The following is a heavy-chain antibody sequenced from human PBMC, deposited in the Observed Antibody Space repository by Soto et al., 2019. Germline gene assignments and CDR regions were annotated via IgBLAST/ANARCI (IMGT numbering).Heavy chain of an antibody. CDR1: GYTFTGYY. J-gene: IGHJ4*02. V-gene: IGHV1-2*04. D-gene: IGHD5-18*01. CDR2: INPNSGGT. CDR3: ARDGLTHGYSYGYGDY. Sequence: ASVKVSCKASGYTFTGYYMHWVRQAPGQGLEWMGWINPNSGGTNYAQKFQGWVTMTRDTSISTAYMELSRLRSDDTAVYYCARDGLTHGYSYGYGDYWGQGTLVTVSS.